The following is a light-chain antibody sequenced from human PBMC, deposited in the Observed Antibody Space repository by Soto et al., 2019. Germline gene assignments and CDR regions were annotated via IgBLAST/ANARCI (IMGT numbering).Light chain of an antibody. CDR3: SSSAGGYTWV. Sequence: QSALTQPPSASGSPGQSVTISCTGTSSDVGGSNFVSWYLQHPGKAPKLMIYEVSKRPSGVPARFSGSKSGNTASLTVSGLQAEDEADYYCSSSAGGYTWVFGGGTKLTVL. J-gene: IGLJ3*02. V-gene: IGLV2-8*01. CDR2: EVS. CDR1: SSDVGGSNF.